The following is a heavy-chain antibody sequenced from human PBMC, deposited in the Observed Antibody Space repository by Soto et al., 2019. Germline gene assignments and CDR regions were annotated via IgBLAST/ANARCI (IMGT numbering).Heavy chain of an antibody. D-gene: IGHD3-9*01. CDR3: VRDYDILTAYQYYFDS. V-gene: IGHV4-30-4*01. CDR2: IYYSGST. J-gene: IGHJ4*02. Sequence: PSETLSLTCTVSGGSISSGDYYWSWIRQPPGKGLEWIGYIYYSGSTYYNPSLKSRVTISVDTSKNQFSLKLSSVTAADTAVYYCVRDYDILTAYQYYFDSWGQGTLVTVSS. CDR1: GGSISSGDYY.